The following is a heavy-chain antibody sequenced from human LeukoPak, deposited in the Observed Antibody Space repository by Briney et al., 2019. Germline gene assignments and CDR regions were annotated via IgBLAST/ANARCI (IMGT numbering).Heavy chain of an antibody. CDR3: AKDAERGFDYSNSLQK. CDR1: KFTFSHYG. Sequence: GGSLRLSCASSKFTFSHYGTHWVRQAPGKGLEWVAVVFNDGSNQYYADSVKGRFTVSRDNPQNMLYLQMNSLRPEDTAVYYCAKDAERGFDYSNSLQKWGQGALVTVSS. V-gene: IGHV3-33*03. D-gene: IGHD4-11*01. J-gene: IGHJ4*02. CDR2: VFNDGSNQ.